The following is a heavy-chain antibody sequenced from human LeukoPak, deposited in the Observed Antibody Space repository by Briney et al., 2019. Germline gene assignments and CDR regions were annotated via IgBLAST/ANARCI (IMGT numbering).Heavy chain of an antibody. D-gene: IGHD5-12*01. CDR2: ISSSSSTV. Sequence: GGSLRLSCAASGFTFSSYSMNWVRQAPGKGLEWVSYISSSSSTVYYADSVKGRFTISRDNAKNSLYLQMNSLRAGDTAVYYCAREGPPRGYSGYEFDYWGQGTLVTVSS. J-gene: IGHJ4*02. V-gene: IGHV3-48*01. CDR1: GFTFSSYS. CDR3: AREGPPRGYSGYEFDY.